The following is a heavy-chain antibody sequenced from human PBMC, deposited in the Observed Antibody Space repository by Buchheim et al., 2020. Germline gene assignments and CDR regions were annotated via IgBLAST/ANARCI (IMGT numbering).Heavy chain of an antibody. CDR1: GGSIHSNDYF. CDR3: ARHLTGPFDS. V-gene: IGHV4-39*01. J-gene: IGHJ4*02. CDR2: LYHTGST. Sequence: QPQLQESGPGLVKPSETLSLTCTVSGGSIHSNDYFWGWVRQPPGKGLEWIGSLYHTGSTYYNSSLKSRVTISADTSKNYFSVKLSSVTAADTAVYYCARHLTGPFDSWSQGTL.